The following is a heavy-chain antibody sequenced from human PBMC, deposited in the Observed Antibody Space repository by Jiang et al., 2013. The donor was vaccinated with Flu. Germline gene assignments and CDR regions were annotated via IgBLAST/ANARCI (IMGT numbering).Heavy chain of an antibody. V-gene: IGHV4-39*01. CDR1: GGAIINDNNY. J-gene: IGHJ5*02. CDR3: ARHHTWSTFRP. CDR2: VHYSGRD. D-gene: IGHD3-3*01. Sequence: PGLVKPSETLSLTCTVSGGAIINDNNYWGWVRQPPGMGLEWLGTVHYSGRDYYNPSLKSRVTVSVDTSKNQFSLKLSSVTAADTAVYYCARHHTWSTFRPWGQGTLVTASS.